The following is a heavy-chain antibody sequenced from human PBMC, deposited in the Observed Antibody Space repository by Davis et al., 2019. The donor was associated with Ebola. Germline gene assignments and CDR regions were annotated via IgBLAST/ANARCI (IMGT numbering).Heavy chain of an antibody. CDR3: ARDRFRVVVDPYYGMDV. J-gene: IGHJ6*02. V-gene: IGHV3-74*01. D-gene: IGHD2-15*01. CDR2: INSDGSST. CDR1: GFTFSSYW. Sequence: GESLKISCAASGFTFSSYWMHWVRQAPGKGLVWVSRINSDGSSTSYADSVKGRFTISRDNAKNTLYLQMNSLRAEDTAVYYCARDRFRVVVDPYYGMDVWGQGTTVTVS.